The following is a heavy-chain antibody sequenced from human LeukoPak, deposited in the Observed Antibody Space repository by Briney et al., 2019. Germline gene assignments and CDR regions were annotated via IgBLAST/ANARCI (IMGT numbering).Heavy chain of an antibody. CDR3: ARDRGYCSSTSCYTDWFDP. D-gene: IGHD2-2*02. J-gene: IGHJ5*02. CDR2: IYTSGST. CDR1: GGSITSYY. Sequence: SETLSLTCTVSGGSITSYYWSWIRQPAGKGLEWIGRIYTSGSTNYDPSLKSRVTMSVDTSKNQFSLKLISVTAADTAGYYCARDRGYCSSTSCYTDWFDPWGQGTLVTVSS. V-gene: IGHV4-4*07.